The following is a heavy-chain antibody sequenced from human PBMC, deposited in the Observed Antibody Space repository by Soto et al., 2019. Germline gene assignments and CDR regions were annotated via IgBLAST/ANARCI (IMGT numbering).Heavy chain of an antibody. CDR2: IYYSGST. CDR1: GGSISSVGYY. J-gene: IGHJ6*02. CDR3: AREGKFRYCSSTSCYTGPYYYYYGMDV. D-gene: IGHD2-2*02. Sequence: SETLSLTCTVSGGSISSVGYYWSWIRQHPGKGLEWIGYIYYSGSTYYNPSLKSGVTISVDTSKNQFSLKLSSVTAADTAVYYCAREGKFRYCSSTSCYTGPYYYYYGMDVWGQGTTVTVSS. V-gene: IGHV4-31*03.